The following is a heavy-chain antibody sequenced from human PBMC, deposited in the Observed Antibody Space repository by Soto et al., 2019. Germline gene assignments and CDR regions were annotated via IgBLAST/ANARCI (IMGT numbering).Heavy chain of an antibody. V-gene: IGHV1-18*01. CDR2: ISAYNGNT. CDR1: GYTFTSYG. J-gene: IGHJ6*02. Sequence: ASVKVSCKASGYTFTSYGISWVRQAPGQGLEWMGWISAYNGNTNYAQKLQGRVTMTTDTSTSTAYMELRSLRSDDTAVYYCAREVGIAVASTEYYYYGMDVWGQGTTVTVSS. CDR3: AREVGIAVASTEYYYYGMDV. D-gene: IGHD6-19*01.